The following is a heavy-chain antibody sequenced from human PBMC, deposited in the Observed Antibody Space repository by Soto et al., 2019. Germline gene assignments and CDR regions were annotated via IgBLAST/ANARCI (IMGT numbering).Heavy chain of an antibody. CDR3: AHRRTEASRCWFDP. D-gene: IGHD2-21*01. CDR1: GFSLTTGEGA. V-gene: IGHV2-5*01. Sequence: QITLKESGPTLVKPTQTLTLTCAFSGFSLTTGEGAVGWIRQPPGKALEWLAIVYAFDTIHYSPSLRSRLTVXKXTXXNQVVLTMTNMDPVDTATYYCAHRRTEASRCWFDPWGQGTLVTVSS. J-gene: IGHJ5*01. CDR2: VYAFDTI.